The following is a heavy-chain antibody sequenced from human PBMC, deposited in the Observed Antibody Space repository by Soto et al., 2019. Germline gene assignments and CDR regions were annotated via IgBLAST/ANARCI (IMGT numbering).Heavy chain of an antibody. CDR2: MNPTSGNT. CDR1: GYTFTKYD. V-gene: IGHV1-8*01. Sequence: QVQLVQSGAEVKTPGASVKVSCKASGYTFTKYDMNWVRQAPGQGLEWMGWMNPTSGNTGYAQKFQRRLTMTWDTAIGIAHMELSSLRNEDTAVYYCARSDGHTFNWLDSWGQGTLVTVSA. J-gene: IGHJ5*01. D-gene: IGHD2-2*02. CDR3: ARSDGHTFNWLDS.